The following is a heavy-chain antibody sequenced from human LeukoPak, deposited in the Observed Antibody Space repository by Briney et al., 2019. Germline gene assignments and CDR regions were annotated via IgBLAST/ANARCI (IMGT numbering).Heavy chain of an antibody. CDR2: IKQDGSET. J-gene: IGHJ4*02. Sequence: PGGSLGLSCAASGFTFSNYWMSWVRQAPGKGLEWVANIKQDGSETYYVDSVKGRFTFSRDNAKNSLYLQMNSLRVEDTAVYYCSRAQSGAFDSWGQGTLGTVAS. V-gene: IGHV3-7*01. CDR1: GFTFSNYW. CDR3: SRAQSGAFDS. D-gene: IGHD6-25*01.